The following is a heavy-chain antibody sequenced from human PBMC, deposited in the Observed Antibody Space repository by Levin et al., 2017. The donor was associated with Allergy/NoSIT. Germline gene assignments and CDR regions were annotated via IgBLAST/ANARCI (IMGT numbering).Heavy chain of an antibody. V-gene: IGHV1-69*04. J-gene: IGHJ3*02. CDR2: IIPILGIA. D-gene: IGHD3-22*01. CDR1: GGTFSSYA. Sequence: SVKVSCKASGGTFSSYAISWVRQAPGQGLEWMGRIIPILGIANYAQKFQGRVTITADKSTSTAYMELSSLRSEDTAVYYCARGGTYYYDSSAFDIWGQGTMVTVSS. CDR3: ARGGTYYYDSSAFDI.